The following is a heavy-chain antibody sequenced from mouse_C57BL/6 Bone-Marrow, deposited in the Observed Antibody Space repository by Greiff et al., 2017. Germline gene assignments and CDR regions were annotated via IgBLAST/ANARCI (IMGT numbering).Heavy chain of an antibody. CDR1: GYTFTSYW. Sequence: VQLQQPGAELVKPGASVKMSCKASGYTFTSYWITWVKQRPGQGLEWIGDIYPGSGSTNYNEKFKSKATLTVDTSSSTAYMQLSSLTSEDSAGYYGAIRATVVGEGFAYWGQGTTLTVSS. CDR2: IYPGSGST. J-gene: IGHJ2*01. CDR3: AIRATVVGEGFAY. V-gene: IGHV1-55*01. D-gene: IGHD1-1*01.